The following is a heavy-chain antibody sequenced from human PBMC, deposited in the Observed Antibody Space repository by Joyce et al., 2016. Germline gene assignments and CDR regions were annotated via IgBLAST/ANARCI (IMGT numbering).Heavy chain of an antibody. D-gene: IGHD3-16*01. CDR2: ITSAGRT. CDR3: AKVLSGSLDFAHHY. CDR1: GYTFNNYD. J-gene: IGHJ4*02. V-gene: IGHV3-23*01. Sequence: EVQLLESGGGLVQPGGSLRLSCTASGYTFNNYDIHWVRQAPGKGLGWVSEITSAGRTYYTASAKGRFTVSRSHTNNTLSLQVDTQRAEDTAIYCCAKVLSGSLDFAHHYWGQAALVTVSS.